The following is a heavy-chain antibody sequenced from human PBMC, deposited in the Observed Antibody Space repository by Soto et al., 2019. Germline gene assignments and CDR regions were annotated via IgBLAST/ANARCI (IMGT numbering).Heavy chain of an antibody. V-gene: IGHV4-28*01. CDR3: ARREIQGPIDY. Sequence: SETLSLTWAVSGYSISSSSWWGWIRQPPGKGLEWIGYIYYSGTTYYNPSLKSRVTMSVDTSKNQFSLKLTSVTAVDTAVYYCARREIQGPIDYWGQGTLVTVSS. J-gene: IGHJ4*02. CDR2: IYYSGTT. D-gene: IGHD1-26*01. CDR1: GYSISSSSW.